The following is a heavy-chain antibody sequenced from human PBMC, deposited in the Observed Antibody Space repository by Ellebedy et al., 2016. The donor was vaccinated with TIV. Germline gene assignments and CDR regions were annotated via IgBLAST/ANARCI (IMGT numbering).Heavy chain of an antibody. CDR3: AREYSAFDM. CDR2: VYSSGST. CDR1: GGSISGNY. J-gene: IGHJ3*02. V-gene: IGHV4-4*07. Sequence: SETLSLTXTVSGGSISGNYWTWIRQPAGKGLEWFGRVYSSGSTNYNPSLKSRVTMSVDMSRNQFSLNLSSVSAADTAVYYCAREYSAFDMWGQGTMVTVSS. D-gene: IGHD2-15*01.